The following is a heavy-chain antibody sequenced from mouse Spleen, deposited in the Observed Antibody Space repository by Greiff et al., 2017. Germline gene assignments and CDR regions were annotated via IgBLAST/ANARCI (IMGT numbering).Heavy chain of an antibody. D-gene: IGHD2-13*01. CDR2: ISYDGSN. J-gene: IGHJ4*01. CDR3: AHGDLYYYAMDY. CDR1: GYSITSGYY. V-gene: IGHV3-6*01. Sequence: EVKLVESGPGLVKPSQSLSLTCSVTGYSITSGYYWNWIRQFPGNKLEWMGYISYDGSNNYNPSLKNRISITRDTSKNQFFLKLNSVTTEDTATYYCAHGDLYYYAMDYWGQGTSVTVSS.